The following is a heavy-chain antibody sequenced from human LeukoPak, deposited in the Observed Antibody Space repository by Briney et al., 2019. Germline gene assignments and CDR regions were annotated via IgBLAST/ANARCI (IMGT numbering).Heavy chain of an antibody. Sequence: ASVKASCKASGGTFSSYAISWVRQAPGQGLEWMGGIIPIFGTANYAQKFQGRVTITTDESTSTAYMELSSLRSEDTAVYYCARDLRYCSSTSCYSTYYYYYMDVWGKGTTVTVSS. CDR2: IIPIFGTA. V-gene: IGHV1-69*05. D-gene: IGHD2-2*02. CDR1: GGTFSSYA. J-gene: IGHJ6*03. CDR3: ARDLRYCSSTSCYSTYYYYYMDV.